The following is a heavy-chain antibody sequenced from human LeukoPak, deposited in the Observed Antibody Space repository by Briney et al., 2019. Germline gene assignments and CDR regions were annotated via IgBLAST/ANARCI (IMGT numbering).Heavy chain of an antibody. J-gene: IGHJ4*02. CDR2: ISSSCSTI. V-gene: IGHV3-48*03. Sequence: GVSLRLSCAASGFTFSSYEMNWVRQAPGKGLEWVSYISSSCSTIYYADSVKGRFTISRDNGKNSLYLQMNSLRAEDTAVYYCARDGGPITIRGVMGFDYWGQGTLVTVSS. D-gene: IGHD3-10*01. CDR1: GFTFSSYE. CDR3: ARDGGPITIRGVMGFDY.